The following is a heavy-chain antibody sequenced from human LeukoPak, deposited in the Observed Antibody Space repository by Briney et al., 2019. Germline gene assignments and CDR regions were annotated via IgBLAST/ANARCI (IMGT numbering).Heavy chain of an antibody. CDR2: ISAYNGNT. V-gene: IGHV1-18*01. CDR3: ARDHMTTKRAPNYYYYMDV. Sequence: GASVKVSCKASGYTFTSYGISWVRQAPGQGLEWMGWISAYNGNTNYAQKLQGRVTMTTDTSTSTAYMELRSLRSDDTAVYYCARDHMTTKRAPNYYYYMDVWGKGTTVTVSS. J-gene: IGHJ6*03. CDR1: GYTFTSYG. D-gene: IGHD4-11*01.